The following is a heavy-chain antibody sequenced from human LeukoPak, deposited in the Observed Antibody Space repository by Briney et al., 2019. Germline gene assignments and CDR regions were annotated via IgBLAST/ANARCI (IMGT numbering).Heavy chain of an antibody. CDR1: GYALTEFP. D-gene: IGHD1-26*01. Sequence: ASVKVSCKVSGYALTEFPIHWVRQAPGKGLEWMGGFDPDDGESVYAQMFQGRVTMTEDTSSDTSSMELSSLRSDDTAILYCATGTSGSYYVGIVRPIDYWGQGTLVTVSS. CDR3: ATGTSGSYYVGIVRPIDY. CDR2: FDPDDGES. V-gene: IGHV1-24*01. J-gene: IGHJ4*02.